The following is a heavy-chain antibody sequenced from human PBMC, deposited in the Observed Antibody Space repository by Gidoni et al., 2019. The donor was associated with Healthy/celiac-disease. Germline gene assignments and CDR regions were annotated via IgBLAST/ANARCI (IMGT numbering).Heavy chain of an antibody. CDR1: GGSISSYY. CDR2: IYTSGST. Sequence: QVQLQESGPGLVKPSETLSLTCTVSGGSISSYYWSWIRQPAGKGLEWIGRIYTSGSTNYNPSLKSRVTMSVDTSKNQFSLKLSSVTAADTAVYYCAREGIAAAGPPDWFDPWGQGTLVTVSS. V-gene: IGHV4-4*07. CDR3: AREGIAAAGPPDWFDP. J-gene: IGHJ5*02. D-gene: IGHD6-13*01.